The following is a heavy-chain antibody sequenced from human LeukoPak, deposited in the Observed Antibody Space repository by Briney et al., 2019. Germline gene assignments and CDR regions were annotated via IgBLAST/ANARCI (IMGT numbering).Heavy chain of an antibody. CDR1: GFTFSRYS. CDR2: ISSSGGVI. D-gene: IGHD2-2*01. CDR3: ARDRYHCEY. V-gene: IGHV3-48*04. J-gene: IGHJ4*02. Sequence: PGGSLRLSCAASGFTFSRYSMNWVRQAPGKGLEWVSYISSSGGVIYYADSVKGRFTISRDNANNSLYLQMNSLRAEDTAVYYCARDRYHCEYWGQGPLVTVSS.